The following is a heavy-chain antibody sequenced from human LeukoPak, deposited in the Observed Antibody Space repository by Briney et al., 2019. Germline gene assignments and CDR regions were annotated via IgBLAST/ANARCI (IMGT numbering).Heavy chain of an antibody. CDR3: ASSGSYRFDY. J-gene: IGHJ4*02. V-gene: IGHV3-23*01. CDR1: GFTFSSYA. Sequence: GGSLRLSCAASGFTFSSYAMSWVRQASGKGLEWVSAISGSGGSTYYADSVKGRFTISRDNSKNTLYLQMNSLRAEDTAVYYCASSGSYRFDYWGQGTLVTVSS. D-gene: IGHD1-26*01. CDR2: ISGSGGST.